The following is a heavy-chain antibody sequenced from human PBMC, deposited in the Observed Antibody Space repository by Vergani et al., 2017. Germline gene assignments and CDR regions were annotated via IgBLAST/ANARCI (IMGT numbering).Heavy chain of an antibody. Sequence: QVQLVQSGAEVKKPGTSVKVSCKASGGTFSSYAISWVRQAPGQGLEWMGGIIPIFGTANYAQKFQGRVTITADESTSTAYMDLGSLRSGDTAVYYCASPKEFNYFWGSYPVRRNAFEIWAKGQWSPSLQ. CDR3: ASPKEFNYFWGSYPVRRNAFEI. D-gene: IGHD3-16*02. CDR1: GGTFSSYA. CDR2: IIPIFGTA. J-gene: IGHJ3*02. V-gene: IGHV1-69*01.